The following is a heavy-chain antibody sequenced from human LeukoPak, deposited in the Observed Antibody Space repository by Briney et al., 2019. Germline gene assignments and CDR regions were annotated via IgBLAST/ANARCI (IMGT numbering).Heavy chain of an antibody. CDR2: ISGSSSTI. V-gene: IGHV3-48*04. D-gene: IGHD3-10*02. Sequence: GGSLRLSCAASGFTFSSYSMNWVRQAPGKGLEWVSYISGSSSTIYYADSVKGRFTISRDNAKNSLYLQMNSLRAEDTAVYYCAGLGITMIGGVWGKGTTVTISS. J-gene: IGHJ6*04. CDR3: AGLGITMIGGV. CDR1: GFTFSSYS.